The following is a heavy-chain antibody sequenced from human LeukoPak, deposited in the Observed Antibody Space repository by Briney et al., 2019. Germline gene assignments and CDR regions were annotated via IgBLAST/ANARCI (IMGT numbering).Heavy chain of an antibody. Sequence: SETLSLTCTVSGGSMSGHWWRWIRQSPGKGLEWIGDIFYSGGTNNNSPLKSRLTMSLDTSKNQFSLKLSSVTAADTAMYYCARRNTADASIDFWGQGSLVIASS. CDR2: IFYSGGT. CDR1: GGSMSGHW. D-gene: IGHD2/OR15-2a*01. J-gene: IGHJ4*02. V-gene: IGHV4-59*08. CDR3: ARRNTADASIDF.